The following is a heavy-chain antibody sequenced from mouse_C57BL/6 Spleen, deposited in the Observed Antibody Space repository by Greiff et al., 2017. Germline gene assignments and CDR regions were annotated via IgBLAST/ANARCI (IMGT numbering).Heavy chain of an antibody. CDR2: INPSNGGT. CDR3: ARRTSGTWYFDV. V-gene: IGHV1-53*01. Sequence: QVQLQQPGTELVKPGASVKLSCKASGYTFTSYWMHWVKQRPGQGLEWIGNINPSNGGTNYNEKFKSKATLTVDKSSSTAYMQLSRLTSEDSAVSYCARRTSGTWYFDVWGTGTTVTVSS. CDR1: GYTFTSYW. D-gene: IGHD6-1*01. J-gene: IGHJ1*03.